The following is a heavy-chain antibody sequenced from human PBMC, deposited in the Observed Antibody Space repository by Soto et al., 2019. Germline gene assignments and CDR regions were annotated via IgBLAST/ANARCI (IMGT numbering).Heavy chain of an antibody. J-gene: IGHJ4*02. CDR1: FGSMSSHY. CDR3: ARADPDASVGY. D-gene: IGHD3-16*01. CDR2: ISYSGST. Sequence: PSETLSLTCTVSFGSMSSHYWTCLRQPPGKGLEWIGYISYSGSTYYNPSLKSRVTISADTSRNQFSLKLSSVIAADTAVYYCARADPDASVGYWGQGTLVTVSS. V-gene: IGHV4-59*11.